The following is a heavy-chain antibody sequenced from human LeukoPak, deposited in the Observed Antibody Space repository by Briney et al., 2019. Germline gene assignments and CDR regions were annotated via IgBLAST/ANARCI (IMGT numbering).Heavy chain of an antibody. CDR1: GFTFSSYA. CDR3: VKGSDYCSSTSCYFSIHAFDI. Sequence: GGSLRLSCSASGFTFSSYAMHWVRQAPGKGLEYVSAISSSGGSTYYADSVKGRFTISRDNSKNTLYLQMSSLRAEDTAVYYCVKGSDYCSSTSCYFSIHAFDIWGQGTMVTVSS. V-gene: IGHV3-64D*06. CDR2: ISSSGGST. D-gene: IGHD2-2*01. J-gene: IGHJ3*02.